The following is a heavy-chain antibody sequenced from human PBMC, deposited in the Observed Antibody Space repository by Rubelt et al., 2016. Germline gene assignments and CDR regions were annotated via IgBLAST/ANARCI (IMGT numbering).Heavy chain of an antibody. J-gene: IGHJ4*02. Sequence: EVQLVESGGGLVKPGGSLRLSCAASGFTFSYYAMTWFRQGPGKGLEWVSGILGSGDTTYYADSVKGRFTISRDNSKNTLYLQRNSLRIEESGVYYCAGSDANSDNYPDYWGQGTLVTVSS. CDR3: AGSDANSDNYPDY. D-gene: IGHD3-22*01. CDR1: GFTFSYYA. CDR2: ILGSGDTT. V-gene: IGHV3-23*04.